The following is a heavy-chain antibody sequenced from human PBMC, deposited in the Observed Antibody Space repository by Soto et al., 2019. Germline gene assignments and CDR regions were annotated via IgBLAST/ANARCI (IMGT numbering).Heavy chain of an antibody. CDR2: IYYSGST. CDR1: GGSISSYY. J-gene: IGHJ3*02. CDR3: ARDLYNSPHYDAFEI. Sequence: SETLSLTCTVSGGSISSYYWSWIRQPPGKGLEWIGYIYYSGSTNYNPSLKSRVTISVDTSKNQFSLKLSSVTAADTAVYYFARDLYNSPHYDAFEIWGQGTIVTVSS. V-gene: IGHV4-59*01. D-gene: IGHD1-20*01.